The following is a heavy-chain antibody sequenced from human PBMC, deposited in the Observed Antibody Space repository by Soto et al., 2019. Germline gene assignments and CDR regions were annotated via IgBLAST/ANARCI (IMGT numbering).Heavy chain of an antibody. D-gene: IGHD3-22*01. CDR1: GFTFSSYA. CDR2: ISGSGGST. J-gene: IGHJ6*02. CDR3: AKDAYDSSGYLFYYYYYGMAV. Sequence: GGSLRLSCAASGFTFSSYAMSWVRQAPGKGLEWVSAISGSGGSTYYADSVKGRFTISRDNSKNTLYLQMNSLRAEDTAVYYCAKDAYDSSGYLFYYYYYGMAVWGQGTTVTVSS. V-gene: IGHV3-23*01.